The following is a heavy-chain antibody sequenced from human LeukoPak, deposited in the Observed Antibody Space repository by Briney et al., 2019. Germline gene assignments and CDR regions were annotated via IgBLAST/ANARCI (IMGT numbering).Heavy chain of an antibody. J-gene: IGHJ4*02. CDR2: MNPDSGNT. V-gene: IGHV1-8*03. CDR3: ARSFDSSGYTNQEVDY. Sequence: ASVKVSCKASAYSFSTYDINWVRQATGQGLEWMGWMNPDSGNTGYAQKFQGRVTITRNTSISTAYMGLSSLKSDDTAVYYCARSFDSSGYTNQEVDYWGQGTLVTVSS. CDR1: AYSFSTYD. D-gene: IGHD3-22*01.